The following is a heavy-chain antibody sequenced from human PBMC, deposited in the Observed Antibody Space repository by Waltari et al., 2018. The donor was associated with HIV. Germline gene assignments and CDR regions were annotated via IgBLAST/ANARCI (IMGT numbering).Heavy chain of an antibody. D-gene: IGHD3-22*01. CDR2: ISSSSGYI. V-gene: IGHV3-21*01. Sequence: EVQMVASGGGLVKPGGSLRRSCAASGFTFSRYSMDWVRQGPGKGLEWVSAISSSSGYIDDADSVKGRLTIARDNAKNALYLQMNSLRAEDTAVYYGARDSGPYYYGGSGCASFGYWGQGTLVTGS. J-gene: IGHJ4*02. CDR3: ARDSGPYYYGGSGCASFGY. CDR1: GFTFSRYS.